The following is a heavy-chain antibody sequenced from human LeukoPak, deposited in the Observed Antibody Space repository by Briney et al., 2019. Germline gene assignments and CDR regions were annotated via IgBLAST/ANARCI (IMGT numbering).Heavy chain of an antibody. CDR2: IKQDGSEK. CDR1: GFTFSSYW. Sequence: PGGSLRLSCAASGFTFSSYWMSWVRQAPGKGLEWVANIKQDGSEKYYVDSVEGRFTISRDNAKNSLYLQMNSLRAEDTAVYYCARAHPTYYYDSSGSFYFDYWGQGTLVTVSS. J-gene: IGHJ4*02. D-gene: IGHD3-22*01. V-gene: IGHV3-7*01. CDR3: ARAHPTYYYDSSGSFYFDY.